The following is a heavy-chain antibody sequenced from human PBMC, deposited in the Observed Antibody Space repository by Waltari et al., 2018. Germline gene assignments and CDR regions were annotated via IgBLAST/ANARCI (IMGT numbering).Heavy chain of an antibody. D-gene: IGHD1-26*01. CDR2: TRNKANTYTI. CDR1: GFTFSDHY. J-gene: IGHJ4*02. CDR3: TRESGSGSYTGSPFDY. V-gene: IGHV3-72*01. Sequence: EVQLVESGGGLVQPGGSLRLSCAASGFTFSDHYMDWVRQAPGKGLEWVGRTRNKANTYTIEYAASVKGTFTISRDDSKNSLYLQMNSLKTEDTAVYYCTRESGSGSYTGSPFDYWGQGTLVTVSS.